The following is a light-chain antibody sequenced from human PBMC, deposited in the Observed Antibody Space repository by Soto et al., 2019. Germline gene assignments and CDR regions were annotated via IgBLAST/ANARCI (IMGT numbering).Light chain of an antibody. CDR1: GSNIGAGYD. J-gene: IGLJ1*01. Sequence: QAVVTQPPSVSGAPGQTVTISCTGSGSNIGAGYDVHWYQQLPGTAPKLLIYGNSNRPSGVPDRFSGSKSGTSASLAITGLQAEDEADYSCQSYDTSLSAVFGTGTKVTVL. CDR3: QSYDTSLSAV. V-gene: IGLV1-40*01. CDR2: GNS.